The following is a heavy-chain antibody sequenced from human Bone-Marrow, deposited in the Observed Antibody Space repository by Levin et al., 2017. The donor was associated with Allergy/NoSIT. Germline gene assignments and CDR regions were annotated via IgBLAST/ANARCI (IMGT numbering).Heavy chain of an antibody. V-gene: IGHV3-30*14. J-gene: IGHJ6*02. Sequence: LSLTCAASGFTFSSYTMHWVRQAPGKGLEWLAVISYDGTNEYYADSVKGRFSISRDNSKSMLYLQMNSLRGEDTAVYFCARDRSLNWLIGGDYYYYGMDVWGQGTTVIVSS. CDR3: ARDRSLNWLIGGDYYYYGMDV. CDR2: ISYDGTNE. D-gene: IGHD3-22*01. CDR1: GFTFSSYT.